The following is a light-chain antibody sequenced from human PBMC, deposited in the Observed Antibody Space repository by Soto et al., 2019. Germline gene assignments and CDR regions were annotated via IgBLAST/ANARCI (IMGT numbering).Light chain of an antibody. Sequence: QSVLTQPASVSGSPGQSSTISCTGTSSDVGGYDYVSWYQQYAGKAPKLTIYNVRNRPSGVSNRFSGSKSGNTASLTISGLQPEDEADYFCSSYTNSGTVLFGGGTKLTVL. V-gene: IGLV2-14*03. CDR3: SSYTNSGTVL. J-gene: IGLJ2*01. CDR2: NVR. CDR1: SSDVGGYDY.